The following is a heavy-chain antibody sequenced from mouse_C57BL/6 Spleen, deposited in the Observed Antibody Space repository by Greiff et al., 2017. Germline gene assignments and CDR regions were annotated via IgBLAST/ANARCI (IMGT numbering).Heavy chain of an antibody. CDR1: GYTFTSYS. CDR2: FYPSDSET. D-gene: IGHD2-10*02. Sequence: QVQLQQPGAELVRPGSSVKLSCKASGYTFTSYSMHWVKQRPIQGLEWIGNFYPSDSETQSNQKFKDKATLTVAKSSSTAYMQLSSLTSEDSAGYYCARSGDMSIAWSAYWGRGTLVTVSA. V-gene: IGHV1-52*01. J-gene: IGHJ3*01. CDR3: ARSGDMSIAWSAY.